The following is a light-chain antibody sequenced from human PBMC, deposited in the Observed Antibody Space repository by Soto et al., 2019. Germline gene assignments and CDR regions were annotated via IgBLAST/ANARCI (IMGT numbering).Light chain of an antibody. CDR2: GES. V-gene: IGKV3-15*01. J-gene: IGKJ2*01. Sequence: EVVMTQSPATLYVSPGERVTISCRASQAVGYNLAWYQHKPGQAPRLLIYGESTRVTGIPTRFSGSGSGTEFTRPHSSLQSEDFALYYCQQSYTFGQGTKLEIK. CDR3: QQSYT. CDR1: QAVGYN.